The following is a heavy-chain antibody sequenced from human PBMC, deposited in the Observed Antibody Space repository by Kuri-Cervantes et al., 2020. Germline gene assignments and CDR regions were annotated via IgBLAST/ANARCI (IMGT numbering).Heavy chain of an antibody. CDR1: GFTFNNYA. CDR3: ALRRANWGSSSLDY. CDR2: ISGAGNGI. Sequence: GGSLRLSCAASGFTFNNYAMTWVRRAPGRGLEWVSAISGAGNGIYYRDSVEGRFTISRDTSKNTLYLQMNSLRAEDTAVYYCALRRANWGSSSLDYWGQGTLVTVSS. D-gene: IGHD7-27*01. V-gene: IGHV3-23*01. J-gene: IGHJ4*02.